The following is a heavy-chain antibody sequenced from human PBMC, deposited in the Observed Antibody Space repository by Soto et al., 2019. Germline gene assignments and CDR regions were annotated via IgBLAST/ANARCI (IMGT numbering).Heavy chain of an antibody. D-gene: IGHD1-26*01. V-gene: IGHV3-7*03. CDR3: ARDFWVGDTGGDF. J-gene: IGHJ4*02. CDR1: GFTFSSYG. CDR2: IKPDGREK. Sequence: PGGSLRLSCAASGFTFSSYGMSWVRKAPGKGLEWVANIKPDGREKHYVDSVKGRFTISRDNAKNSLYLKMNSLRAEDTAVYYCARDFWVGDTGGDFWGQGTLVTVSS.